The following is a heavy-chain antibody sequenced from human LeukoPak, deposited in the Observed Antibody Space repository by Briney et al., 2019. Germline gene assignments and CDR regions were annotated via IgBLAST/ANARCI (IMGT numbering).Heavy chain of an antibody. V-gene: IGHV4-59*08. CDR3: ARSSDFWSGYSDY. Sequence: PSETLSLTCTVSGDSINGYYWSWIRQPPGKGLEWIGYIYYTGGINYNPSLKSRVTISVDTSKNQFSLKLSSATAADTAVYYCARSSDFWSGYSDYWGQGTLVTVSS. CDR1: GDSINGYY. J-gene: IGHJ4*02. CDR2: IYYTGGI. D-gene: IGHD3-3*01.